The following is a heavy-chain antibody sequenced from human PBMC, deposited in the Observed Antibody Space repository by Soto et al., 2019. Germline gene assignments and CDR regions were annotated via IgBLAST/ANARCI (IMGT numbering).Heavy chain of an antibody. D-gene: IGHD6-19*01. V-gene: IGHV4-34*01. J-gene: IGHJ4*02. CDR2: INHSGST. CDR1: GGSFSGYY. Sequence: GSLSLTCAVYGGSFSGYYWSWIRQPPGKGLEWIGEINHSGSTNYNPSLKSRVTISVDTSKNQFSLKLSSVTAADTAVYYCARGRYSSGWYGRWAFDYWGQGTLVTVSS. CDR3: ARGRYSSGWYGRWAFDY.